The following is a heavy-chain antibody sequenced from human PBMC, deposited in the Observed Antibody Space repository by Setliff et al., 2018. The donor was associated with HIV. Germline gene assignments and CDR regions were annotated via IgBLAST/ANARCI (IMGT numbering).Heavy chain of an antibody. CDR2: IYRGGSST. CDR1: GFTFSSYA. J-gene: IGHJ3*02. V-gene: IGHV3-23*03. Sequence: TGGSLRLSCAASGFTFSSYAMTWVRQAPGKGLEWVSVIYRGGSSTYYADSVKGRFTISRDNSKNTLYLQMNSLRAEDTAVYYCAKAYGGDSLKDGSDIWGQGTMVTVSS. CDR3: AKAYGGDSLKDGSDI. D-gene: IGHD2-21*02.